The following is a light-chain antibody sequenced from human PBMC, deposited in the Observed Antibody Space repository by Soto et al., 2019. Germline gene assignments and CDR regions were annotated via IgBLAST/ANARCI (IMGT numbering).Light chain of an antibody. CDR2: EVR. CDR3: SAYTARSTLV. CDR1: SSDVGGYNL. Sequence: QSALTQPASVSGSPGQSITISCTGTSSDVGGYNLVSWYQQHPGEAPKLMIYEVRNRPSGISSRFSGSRSGNTASLTISGLQSEDEGDYYCSAYTARSTLVFGGGTKLTVL. V-gene: IGLV2-14*01. J-gene: IGLJ3*02.